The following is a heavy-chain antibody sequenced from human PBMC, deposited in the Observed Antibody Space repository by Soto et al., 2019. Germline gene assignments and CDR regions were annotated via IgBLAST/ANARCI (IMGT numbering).Heavy chain of an antibody. V-gene: IGHV4-39*01. J-gene: IGHJ5*02. CDR3: ARYFDSPRGFDP. CDR1: GDAVISSDFY. CDR2: IFYLGSS. D-gene: IGHD3-9*01. Sequence: SETLSLTCPVSGDAVISSDFYWGWVRQPPGKGLEWIGSIFYLGSSYYNPSLKSRVTMSVDTSKNQFSLRLRSVTAADTAVYYCARYFDSPRGFDPWGQGTLVTVSA.